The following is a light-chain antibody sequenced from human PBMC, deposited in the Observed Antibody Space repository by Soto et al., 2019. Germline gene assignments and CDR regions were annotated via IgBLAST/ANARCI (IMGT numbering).Light chain of an antibody. Sequence: DIQMTQSPSSLSASVGDRVTITCRASQTISSYFNWYQQKPGKAPKLLIYAASSLQSGVPSRFSGSGSGTDFTLTISSLQPEDFATYYCQQSHRIPYTFGQGTKLEIK. CDR2: AAS. V-gene: IGKV1-39*01. CDR3: QQSHRIPYT. CDR1: QTISSY. J-gene: IGKJ2*01.